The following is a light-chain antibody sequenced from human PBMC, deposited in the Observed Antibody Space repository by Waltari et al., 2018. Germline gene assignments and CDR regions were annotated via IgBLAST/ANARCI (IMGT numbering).Light chain of an antibody. CDR1: QSVSGY. CDR3: QQYGSSPST. V-gene: IGKV3-11*01. Sequence: DIVLTQSPATLSLSPGERATLSCRASQSVSGYLAWYQQKPGQAPRLLIYDASKSATDIPATFSVNGSGTDFTLTISSLEPEDFAVDYCQQYGSSPSTFGGGTKVEIK. CDR2: DAS. J-gene: IGKJ4*01.